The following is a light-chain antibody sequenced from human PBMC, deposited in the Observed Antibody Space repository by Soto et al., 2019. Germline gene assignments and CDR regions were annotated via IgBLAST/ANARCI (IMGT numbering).Light chain of an antibody. J-gene: IGKJ1*01. CDR2: GTS. CDR3: QEYDNWPLWT. Sequence: EIVMTQSPVTLSVSPGERATLTCRASQNISRSLAWYQQKPGQGPSLLIYGTSTRAGGVPARFSGGGSGTEFTLTISSLQSEDFALYYCQEYDNWPLWTFGQGTKVDIK. CDR1: QNISRS. V-gene: IGKV3-15*01.